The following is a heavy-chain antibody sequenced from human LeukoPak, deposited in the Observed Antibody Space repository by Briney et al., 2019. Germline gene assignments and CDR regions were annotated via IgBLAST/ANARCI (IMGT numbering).Heavy chain of an antibody. J-gene: IGHJ4*02. CDR1: GFTFNNYG. D-gene: IGHD1-26*01. Sequence: GGSLRLSCAASGFTFNNYGMHWVRQAPGKGLEWLAFISSLSGTRDYADSVKGRFTISRDNAKNSLYLHMNSLRAEDTAVYYCARDQGGSYSYWGQGTLVTVSS. V-gene: IGHV3-48*01. CDR2: ISSLSGTR. CDR3: ARDQGGSYSY.